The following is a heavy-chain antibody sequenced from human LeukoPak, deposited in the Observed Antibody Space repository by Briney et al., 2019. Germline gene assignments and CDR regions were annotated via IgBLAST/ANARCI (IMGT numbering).Heavy chain of an antibody. Sequence: GGSLRLSCAASGFTVSSNYMSWVRQAPGKGLEWVSVIYSGGSTYYADSMKGRFTISRDNSKNTLYLQMNSLRAEDTAVYYCAQDLSYIGLDNWGQGTLVTVSS. CDR2: IYSGGST. CDR3: AQDLSYIGLDN. V-gene: IGHV3-53*01. D-gene: IGHD2-15*01. CDR1: GFTVSSNY. J-gene: IGHJ4*02.